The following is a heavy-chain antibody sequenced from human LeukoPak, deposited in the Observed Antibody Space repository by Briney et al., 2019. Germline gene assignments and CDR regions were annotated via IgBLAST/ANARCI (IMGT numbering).Heavy chain of an antibody. CDR2: ISSSSSTI. D-gene: IGHD3-22*01. J-gene: IGHJ3*02. CDR1: GFTFSSYS. V-gene: IGHV3-48*04. CDR3: AREDMISAFDI. Sequence: GGSLRLPCAASGFTFSSYSMNWVRQAPGKGLEWVSYISSSSSTIYYADSVKGRFTISRDNAKNSLYLQMNSLRAEDTAVYYCAREDMISAFDIWGQGTMVTVSS.